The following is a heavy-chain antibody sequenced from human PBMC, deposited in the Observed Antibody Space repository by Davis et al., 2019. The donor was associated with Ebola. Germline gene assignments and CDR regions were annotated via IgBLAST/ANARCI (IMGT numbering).Heavy chain of an antibody. CDR2: ISGSSSYK. Sequence: PGGSLRLSCAASGFTFSSYSMNWVRQAPGKGLEWVSSISGSSSYKYYADSLKGRFTISRDNAKNSLYLQMNSLSAEDTAVYYCAREAEYDHIWGSYRYFGWFDPWGQGTLVTVSS. J-gene: IGHJ5*02. CDR1: GFTFSSYS. D-gene: IGHD3-16*02. CDR3: AREAEYDHIWGSYRYFGWFDP. V-gene: IGHV3-21*01.